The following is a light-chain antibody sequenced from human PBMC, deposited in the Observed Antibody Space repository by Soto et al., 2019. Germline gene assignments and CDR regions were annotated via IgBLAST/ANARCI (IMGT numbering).Light chain of an antibody. J-gene: IGKJ4*01. CDR2: DAS. CDR3: QQYSTSPPT. V-gene: IGKV3-20*01. CDR1: QGFITIH. Sequence: EIVLTQSPGTLSLSPGDRATLSCRASQGFITIHLAWYQQKPGQGPRVLIYDASTRATGIPDRFSGSGSGTDFTLTISRLEPEDFAMYYCQQYSTSPPTFGGGTKVEIK.